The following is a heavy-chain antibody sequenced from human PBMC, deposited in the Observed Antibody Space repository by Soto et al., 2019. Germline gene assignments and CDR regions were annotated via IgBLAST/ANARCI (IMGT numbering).Heavy chain of an antibody. J-gene: IGHJ6*02. V-gene: IGHV1-18*03. CDR3: AREGVAPYYYYGMDV. CDR1: GYTFTRSG. D-gene: IGHD5-12*01. CDR2: ISTYNGDT. Sequence: QVQLVQSGAEVKKPGASVKVSCKASGYTFTRSGISWVRQAPGQGLEWMGWISTYNGDTNYAQTFQGRVPMTTDTSTSTVHMEVRSLRSDDMAVYYCAREGVAPYYYYGMDVWGQGTPVTVSS.